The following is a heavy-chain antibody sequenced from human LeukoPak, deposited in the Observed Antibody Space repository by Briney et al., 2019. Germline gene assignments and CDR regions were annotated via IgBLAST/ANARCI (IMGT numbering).Heavy chain of an antibody. CDR3: ARLRRGGPDY. V-gene: IGHV3-21*01. CDR1: GFTFSTYS. D-gene: IGHD2-15*01. CDR2: ISSTSSYI. J-gene: IGHJ4*02. Sequence: GGSLRLSCAASGFTFSTYSMNWVRQAPGKGLQWVSYISSTSSYIYYADSVKGRFTISRDNAKNSLYLQMNSLRAEDTAVYYCARLRRGGPDYWGQGTLVTVSS.